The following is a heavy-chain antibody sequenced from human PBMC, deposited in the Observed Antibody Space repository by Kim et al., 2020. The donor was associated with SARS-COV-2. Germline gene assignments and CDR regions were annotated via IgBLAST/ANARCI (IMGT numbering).Heavy chain of an antibody. CDR3: AREVISSVLDF. CDR1: GGSVSSGGYH. D-gene: IGHD2-21*01. J-gene: IGHJ4*02. Sequence: SETLSLTCTVSGGSVSSGGYHWSWIRQLPGKGLEWIGYISYSGTTYHSPSLKSRITISRDTSKNQFSLKLSSVTAADTAVYYCAREVISSVLDFWGRGTLVTVSS. V-gene: IGHV4-31*03. CDR2: ISYSGTT.